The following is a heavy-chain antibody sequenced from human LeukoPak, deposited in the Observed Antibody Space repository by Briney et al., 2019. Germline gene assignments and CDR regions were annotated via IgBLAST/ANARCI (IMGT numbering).Heavy chain of an antibody. CDR2: TYYRSKWYN. V-gene: IGHV6-1*01. CDR3: ARDRAAQGEGIAAADRYYYGMDV. Sequence: SQTLSLTCAISGDSFSSNSAAWNWIRQSPSRGLEWLGRTYYRSKWYNDYAVSVKSRITINPDTSKNQFSLQLNSVTPEDTAVYYCARDRAAQGEGIAAADRYYYGMDVWGQGTTVTVSS. D-gene: IGHD6-13*01. J-gene: IGHJ6*02. CDR1: GDSFSSNSAA.